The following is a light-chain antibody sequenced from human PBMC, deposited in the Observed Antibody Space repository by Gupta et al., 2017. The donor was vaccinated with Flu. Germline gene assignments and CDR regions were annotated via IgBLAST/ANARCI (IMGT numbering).Light chain of an antibody. CDR2: DVS. CDR3: SSYTSTSTYV. CDR1: SSDVGSYNR. V-gene: IGLV2-18*02. J-gene: IGLJ1*01. Sequence: ISCTGTSSDVGSYNRVSWYQQPPGTAPKLMIYDVSNRPSGVPDRFSGSKSGNTASLTISGLQADDEGDYYCSSYTSTSTYVFGTGTKVTVL.